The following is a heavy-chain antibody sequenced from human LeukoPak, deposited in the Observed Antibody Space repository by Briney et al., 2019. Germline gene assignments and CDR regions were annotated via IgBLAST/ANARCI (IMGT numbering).Heavy chain of an antibody. D-gene: IGHD2-2*01. J-gene: IGHJ5*02. CDR3: AKWGYCSSTSCYAGRFDP. CDR2: ISGSGGST. Sequence: PGGSLRLSCAASGFTFSSYAMSWVRQAPGKGLEWVSAISGSGGSTYYADSVKGRFTISRDNSKNTLYLQMNSLRAEDTAVYYCAKWGYCSSTSCYAGRFDPWGQGTLVTVSS. V-gene: IGHV3-23*01. CDR1: GFTFSSYA.